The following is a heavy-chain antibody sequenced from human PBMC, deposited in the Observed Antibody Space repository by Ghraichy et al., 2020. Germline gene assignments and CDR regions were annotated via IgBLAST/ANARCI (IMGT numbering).Heavy chain of an antibody. J-gene: IGHJ4*02. Sequence: GGSLRLSCAASGFTFSSYAMHWVRQAPGKGLEWVAVISYDGSNKYYADSVKGRFTISRDNSKNTLYLQMNSLRAEDTAVYYCARVVRGCSSTSCSGNRPTADYWGQGTLVTVSS. V-gene: IGHV3-30*04. CDR1: GFTFSSYA. CDR3: ARVVRGCSSTSCSGNRPTADY. CDR2: ISYDGSNK. D-gene: IGHD2-2*01.